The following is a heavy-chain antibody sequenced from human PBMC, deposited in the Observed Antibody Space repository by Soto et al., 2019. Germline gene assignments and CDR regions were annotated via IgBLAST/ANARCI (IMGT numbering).Heavy chain of an antibody. J-gene: IGHJ6*02. CDR3: ARDKARLKLGGNYYSAMDV. V-gene: IGHV1-69*12. D-gene: IGHD3-3*02. Sequence: QVQLVQSGAEVKKPGSSVTVSCKASGGTFGNSAISWVRQAPGQGLEWMGGISPIFPTPDYAQKFQGRVTITADEATRTAYMELTSLRAEDTAVYYCARDKARLKLGGNYYSAMDVWGQGTTVTVSS. CDR1: GGTFGNSA. CDR2: ISPIFPTP.